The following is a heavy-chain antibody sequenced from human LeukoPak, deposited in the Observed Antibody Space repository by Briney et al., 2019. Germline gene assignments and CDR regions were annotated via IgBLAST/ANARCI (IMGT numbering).Heavy chain of an antibody. CDR3: ARDLGDYDFWSGSFDY. J-gene: IGHJ4*02. CDR1: GFTFSSYW. D-gene: IGHD3-3*01. Sequence: GGSLRLSRVASGFTFSSYWMTWVRQAPGKGLEWVSYISSSSSTIYYADSVKGRFTISRDNAKNSLYLQMNSLRAEDTAVYYCARDLGDYDFWSGSFDYWGQGTLVTVSS. CDR2: ISSSSSTI. V-gene: IGHV3-48*01.